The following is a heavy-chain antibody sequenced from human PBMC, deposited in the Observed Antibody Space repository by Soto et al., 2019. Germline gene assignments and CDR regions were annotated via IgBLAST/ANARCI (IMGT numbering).Heavy chain of an antibody. D-gene: IGHD2-21*01. CDR3: ARQVLVPIALGCMDV. CDR1: DGNISDSGRY. V-gene: IGHV4-39*01. CDR2: IYYSGST. Sequence: PSQPNSDTCSVSDGNISDSGRYWSWKNKPPGKGLEWIGSIYYSGSTYYNPSLKRRVTISVDPSKNQFSLKLPPVTAADPAVYYCARQVLVPIALGCMDVWGQAPTVT. J-gene: IGHJ6*02.